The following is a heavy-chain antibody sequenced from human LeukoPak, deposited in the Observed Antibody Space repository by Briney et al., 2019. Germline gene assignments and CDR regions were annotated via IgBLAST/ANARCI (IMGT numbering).Heavy chain of an antibody. D-gene: IGHD3-10*01. J-gene: IGHJ4*02. V-gene: IGHV4-4*02. CDR2: IYHGGST. CDR3: ARLKAVGGSGGYYFDY. CDR1: GGSISSGNW. Sequence: SGTLSLTCAVSGGSISSGNWWSWVRQPPGKGLEWIGEIYHGGSTNYNPSLRSRVTISVDNSKNQFSLNLSSVTAADTAVYYCARLKAVGGSGGYYFDYWGQGTLVTVSS.